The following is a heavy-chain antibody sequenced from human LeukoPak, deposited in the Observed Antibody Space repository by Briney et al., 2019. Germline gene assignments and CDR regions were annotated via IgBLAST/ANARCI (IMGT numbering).Heavy chain of an antibody. J-gene: IGHJ4*01. D-gene: IGHD1-26*01. Sequence: PGGSLRLSCAASGFTFSSYAMHWVRQAPGKGLEWVAVISYDGSDKYYADSVKGRFTISRDNSKNTLYLQMNSLRAEDTAVYDCGGPVPXVGSFDY. CDR2: ISYDGSDK. V-gene: IGHV3-30-3*01. CDR3: GGPVPXVGSFDY. CDR1: GFTFSSYA.